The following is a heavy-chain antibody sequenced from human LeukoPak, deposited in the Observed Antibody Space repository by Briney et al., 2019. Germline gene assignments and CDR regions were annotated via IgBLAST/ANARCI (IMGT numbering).Heavy chain of an antibody. V-gene: IGHV3-23*01. Sequence: PGGSLRLSCAASGFTFSSYAMSWVRQTPGKGREWVAAISGSNPGTYHARSVRGRFTISRDNSKNTLNLQMNGLRAVDPAMYHRAKASVGHCSGAFCYHFDSWGQGTLVTVSS. J-gene: IGHJ4*02. CDR2: ISGSNPGT. D-gene: IGHD2-15*01. CDR1: GFTFSSYA. CDR3: AKASVGHCSGAFCYHFDS.